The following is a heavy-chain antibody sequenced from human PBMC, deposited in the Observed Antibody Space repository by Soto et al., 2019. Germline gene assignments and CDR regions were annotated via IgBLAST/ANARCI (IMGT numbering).Heavy chain of an antibody. Sequence: SETLSLTCTVSGGSISSYYWSWIRQPAGKGLEWIGRIYTSGSTNYNPSLKSRVTMSVDTSKNQFSLKLSSVTAADTAVYYCARDLGVTISYYYYGMDVWGQGTTVTVSS. CDR3: ARDLGVTISYYYYGMDV. V-gene: IGHV4-4*07. CDR2: IYTSGST. J-gene: IGHJ6*02. CDR1: GGSISSYY. D-gene: IGHD4-17*01.